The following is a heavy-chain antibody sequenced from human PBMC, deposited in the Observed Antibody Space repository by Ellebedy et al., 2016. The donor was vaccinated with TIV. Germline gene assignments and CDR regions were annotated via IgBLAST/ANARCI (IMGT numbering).Heavy chain of an antibody. CDR3: ARDQGYGTASLTAFDY. CDR2: ISYEGSKK. V-gene: IGHV3-30*03. Sequence: PGGSLRLSCAVSGFTFSRYGMHWVRQAPGKGLEWVAVISYEGSKKYYADSVKGRFTISRDNSKNILYLQMNSLRDDDTVVYYCARDQGYGTASLTAFDYWGQGNLVTVSS. D-gene: IGHD3-10*01. CDR1: GFTFSRYG. J-gene: IGHJ4*02.